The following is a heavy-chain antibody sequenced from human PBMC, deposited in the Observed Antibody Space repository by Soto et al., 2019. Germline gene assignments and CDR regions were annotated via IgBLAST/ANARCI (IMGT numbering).Heavy chain of an antibody. J-gene: IGHJ1*01. CDR1: GFTFSSYS. CDR3: ARRWGSGRKYPGMFY. CDR2: ISSSSSTI. Sequence: EVQLVESGGGLVQPGGSLRLSCTASGFTFSSYSMNWVRQAPGKGLEWVSYISSSSSTIYYADSVKGRFTISRDNAKNSLYLLMDSLRAEDTAVYYCARRWGSGRKYPGMFYWGQGTLVTVSS. D-gene: IGHD3-10*01. V-gene: IGHV3-48*01.